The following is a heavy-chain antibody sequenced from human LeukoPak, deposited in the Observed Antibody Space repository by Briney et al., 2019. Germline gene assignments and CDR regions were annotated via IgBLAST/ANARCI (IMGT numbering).Heavy chain of an antibody. D-gene: IGHD6-13*01. J-gene: IGHJ4*02. V-gene: IGHV4-39*07. CDR3: AGIPRYSSSWMYFDY. Sequence: KTSETLSLTCTVSGGSISSSSYYWGWIRQPPGKGLEWIGSIYYSGSTYYNPSLKSRVTISVDTSKNQFSLKLSSVTAADTAVYYCAGIPRYSSSWMYFDYWGQGTLVTVSS. CDR1: GGSISSSSYY. CDR2: IYYSGST.